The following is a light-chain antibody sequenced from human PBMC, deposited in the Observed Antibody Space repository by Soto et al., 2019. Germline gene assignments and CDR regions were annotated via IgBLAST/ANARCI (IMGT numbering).Light chain of an antibody. CDR1: SSNIGNNY. J-gene: IGLJ2*01. V-gene: IGLV1-51*01. Sequence: QSVLTQPPSVSAAPGQKVTISCSGSSSNIGNNYVSWYQQLPGTAPKLLIYDNNRRPSGIPDRFSGSKSGTSATLGITGLQTGDEADDYCGTWDSSLSADVVFGGGTQLTVL. CDR2: DNN. CDR3: GTWDSSLSADVV.